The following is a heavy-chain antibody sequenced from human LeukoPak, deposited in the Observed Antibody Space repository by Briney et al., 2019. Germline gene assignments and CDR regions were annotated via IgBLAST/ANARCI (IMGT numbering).Heavy chain of an antibody. CDR3: ASPNSGYSYGDDAFDI. Sequence: ASVKVSCKASGYTFTSYDINWVRQATGQGLEWMGWMNPNSGNTGYAQKFQGRVTITRNTSISTAYMELSSLRSEDTAVYYCASPNSGYSYGDDAFDIWGQGTMVTVSS. J-gene: IGHJ3*02. CDR2: MNPNSGNT. CDR1: GYTFTSYD. D-gene: IGHD5-18*01. V-gene: IGHV1-8*03.